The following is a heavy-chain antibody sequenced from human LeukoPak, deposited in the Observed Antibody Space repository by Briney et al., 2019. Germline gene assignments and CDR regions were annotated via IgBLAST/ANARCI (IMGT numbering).Heavy chain of an antibody. CDR3: AKGTHYYYYYMDV. J-gene: IGHJ6*03. CDR1: GFTFSSYS. Sequence: PGGSLRLSCAASGFTFSSYSMNWVRQAPGKGLEWVSAISGSGGSTYYADSVKGRFTISRDNSKNTLYLQMNSLRAEDTAVYYCAKGTHYYYYYMDVWGKGTTVTVSS. CDR2: ISGSGGST. V-gene: IGHV3-23*01.